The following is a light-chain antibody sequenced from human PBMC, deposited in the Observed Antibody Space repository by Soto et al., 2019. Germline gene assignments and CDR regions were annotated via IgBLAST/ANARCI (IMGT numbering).Light chain of an antibody. CDR3: QQYLSYPIT. V-gene: IGKV1-5*03. J-gene: IGKJ5*01. CDR2: KAS. CDR1: QSLSSW. Sequence: DIQMTQSPSTLSASVGDRVTITCRASQSLSSWLAWYQQKPGKPPKSLIYKASSLESGVPSRFSGSGSGTEFTLTISSLQPDDFATYYCQQYLSYPITFGQGTRLEIK.